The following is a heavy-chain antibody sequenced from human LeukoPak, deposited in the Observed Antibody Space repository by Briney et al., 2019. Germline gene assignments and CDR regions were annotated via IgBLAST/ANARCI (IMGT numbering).Heavy chain of an antibody. V-gene: IGHV3-21*01. CDR3: ARGDSGSYYGKDAFDI. Sequence: PGGSLRLSCAASGFTFSGYGMNWVRQAPGKGLEWVSSISSSSRYIYYADSVKGRFTISRDNAKNSLYLQMNSLRAEDTAVYYCARGDSGSYYGKDAFDIWGQGTMVTVSS. CDR2: ISSSSRYI. J-gene: IGHJ3*02. CDR1: GFTFSGYG. D-gene: IGHD1-26*01.